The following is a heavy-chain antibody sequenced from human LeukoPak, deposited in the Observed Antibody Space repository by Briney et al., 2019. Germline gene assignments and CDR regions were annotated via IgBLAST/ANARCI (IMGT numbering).Heavy chain of an antibody. D-gene: IGHD3-10*01. CDR3: ARDDNGELDY. CDR2: IIPIFGTA. J-gene: IGHJ4*02. V-gene: IGHV1-69*13. Sequence: GASVKVSCKASGGTFSSYAISWVRQAPGQGLEWMGGIIPIFGTANYAQKFQGRVTITADESTSTAYMELSSLRSDDTAVYYCARDDNGELDYWGQGTLVTVSS. CDR1: GGTFSSYA.